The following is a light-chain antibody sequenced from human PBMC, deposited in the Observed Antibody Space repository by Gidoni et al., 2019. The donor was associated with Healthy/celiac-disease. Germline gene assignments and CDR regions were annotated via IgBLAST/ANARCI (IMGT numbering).Light chain of an antibody. CDR1: NIGSKR. CDR2: DDS. Sequence: SYVLPQPPSVSVAPGKTARITRGGNNIGSKRVHWYQQTPGQAPVLVVYDDSDRPAGIPERFSGSNSGNTATLTISRVEAGDEADYYCQAWDSSSDHPVFGGGTKLTVL. V-gene: IGLV3-21*03. CDR3: QAWDSSSDHPV. J-gene: IGLJ2*01.